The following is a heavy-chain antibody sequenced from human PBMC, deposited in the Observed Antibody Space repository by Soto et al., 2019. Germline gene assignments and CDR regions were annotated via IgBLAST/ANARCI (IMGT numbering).Heavy chain of an antibody. CDR3: ARQYCSNGIYYRHFDS. CDR1: GYTFSNCW. J-gene: IGHJ4*02. V-gene: IGHV5-51*01. CDR2: IYPGDSDT. D-gene: IGHD2-8*01. Sequence: PGESLKISCKGSGYTFSNCWIGWVRQMPGKGLEWMGIIYPGDSDTKYSPSFEGHVTISADKSITTAYLQWSSLKASDTAMYYCARQYCSNGIYYRHFDSWGQGTQVTVSS.